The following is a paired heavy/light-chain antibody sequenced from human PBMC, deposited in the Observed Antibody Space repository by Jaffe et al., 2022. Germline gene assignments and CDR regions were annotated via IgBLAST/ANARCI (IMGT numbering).Heavy chain of an antibody. CDR2: IIPILGIA. D-gene: IGHD4-17*01. CDR1: GGTFSSYT. Sequence: QVQLVQSGAEVKKPGSSVKVSCKASGGTFSSYTISWVRQAPGQGLEWMGRIIPILGIANYAQKFQGRVTITADKSTSTAYMELSSLRSEDTAVYYCARAHDDYGDYRISGGDYWGQGTLVTVSS. CDR3: ARAHDDYGDYRISGGDY. J-gene: IGHJ4*02. V-gene: IGHV1-69*02.
Light chain of an antibody. Sequence: SYELTQPSSVSVSPGQTARITCSGDVLAKKYARWFQQKPGQAPVLVIYKDSERPSGIPERFSGSSSGTTVTLTISGAQVEDEADYYCYSAADNNEVFGGGTKLTVL. V-gene: IGLV3-27*01. CDR2: KDS. J-gene: IGLJ2*01. CDR1: VLAKKY. CDR3: YSAADNNEV.